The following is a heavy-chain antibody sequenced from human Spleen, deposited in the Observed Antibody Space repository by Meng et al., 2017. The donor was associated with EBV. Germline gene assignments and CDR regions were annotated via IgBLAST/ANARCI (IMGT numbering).Heavy chain of an antibody. CDR3: ARVAIYSGYDFDS. V-gene: IGHV4-30-4*08. D-gene: IGHD5-12*01. Sequence: QESGPGLVKPSHTLSLTRAVSGPSISSAAYYWNWIRQPPGRGLEWIGHIFYSGTTSYNPSLESRLTISVDTSKNQFSLNLTSVTAADTAVYYCARVAIYSGYDFDSWGQGTLVTVSS. CDR2: IFYSGTT. J-gene: IGHJ4*02. CDR1: GPSISSAAYY.